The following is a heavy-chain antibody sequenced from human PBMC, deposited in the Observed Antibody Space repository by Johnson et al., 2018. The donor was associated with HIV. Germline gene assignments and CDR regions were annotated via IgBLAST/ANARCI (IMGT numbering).Heavy chain of an antibody. V-gene: IGHV3-30*18. D-gene: IGHD6-13*01. Sequence: QVQLVESGGGVVQPGQSLRLSCAASGLTFSSYGMHWVRQAPGKGLEWVALISYDGSNKYYIDSVKGRFTISRDNSKNTLYLQMNNLRAEDTSVYYCAKDFGSSSWHAFDVWGQGTMVTVSS. CDR3: AKDFGSSSWHAFDV. CDR2: ISYDGSNK. CDR1: GLTFSSYG. J-gene: IGHJ3*01.